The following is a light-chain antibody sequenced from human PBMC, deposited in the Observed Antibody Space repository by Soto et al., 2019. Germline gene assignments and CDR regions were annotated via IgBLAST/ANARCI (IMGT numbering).Light chain of an antibody. CDR3: QQRSNWPAT. CDR2: DAS. V-gene: IGKV3-11*01. Sequence: EIVLTQSPATLSLSPGERATLSCRASQSVSSYLAWYQQKPGQAPRLLIYDASNRATGIPARFSGSGSGTDFTFTISSLEPEDFAVYYCQQRSNWPATFGQGTKV. J-gene: IGKJ1*01. CDR1: QSVSSY.